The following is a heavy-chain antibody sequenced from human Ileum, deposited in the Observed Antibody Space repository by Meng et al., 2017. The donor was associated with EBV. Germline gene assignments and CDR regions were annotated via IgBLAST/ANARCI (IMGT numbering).Heavy chain of an antibody. J-gene: IGHJ4*02. V-gene: IGHV4-59*01. CDR3: ARLEKVGAEYYFDY. D-gene: IGHD1-26*01. Sequence: QVPLQESGPGLGKPSGTLPLTCSVSGGSISGSHWSRIRQPPARGLEWFAYIHYGGSATYHPSLQSQVTISVDTYKSQFSLKLSTLTAADTAVDYCARLEKVGAEYYFDYWGQGALVTVSS. CDR1: GGSISGSH. CDR2: IHYGGSA.